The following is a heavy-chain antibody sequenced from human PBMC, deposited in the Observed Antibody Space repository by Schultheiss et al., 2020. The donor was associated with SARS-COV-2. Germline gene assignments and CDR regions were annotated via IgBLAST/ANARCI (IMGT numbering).Heavy chain of an antibody. J-gene: IGHJ4*02. CDR3: ARKARRQLAPFFDY. Sequence: SVKVSCKASGFTFTSSAMQWVRQARGQRLEWIGWIVVGSGNTNYAQKFQGRVTITRDTSASTAYMELSSLRSEDTAVYYCARKARRQLAPFFDYWGQGTLVTVAS. D-gene: IGHD1-1*01. CDR1: GFTFTSSA. V-gene: IGHV1-58*02. CDR2: IVVGSGNT.